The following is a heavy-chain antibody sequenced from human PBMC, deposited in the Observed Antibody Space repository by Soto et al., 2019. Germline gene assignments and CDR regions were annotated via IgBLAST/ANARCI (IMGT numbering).Heavy chain of an antibody. D-gene: IGHD3-22*01. CDR3: AKDRSYYYDSSGSFDY. J-gene: IGHJ4*02. Sequence: PGGSLRLSCAASGFTFSSYGMHWVRQAPGKGLEWVAVISYDGSNKYYADSVKGRFTISRDNSKNTLYLQMNSLRAEDTALYYCAKDRSYYYDSSGSFDYWGQGTLVTVSS. V-gene: IGHV3-30*18. CDR2: ISYDGSNK. CDR1: GFTFSSYG.